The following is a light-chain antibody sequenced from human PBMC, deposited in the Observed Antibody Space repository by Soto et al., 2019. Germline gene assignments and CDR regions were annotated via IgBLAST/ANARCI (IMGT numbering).Light chain of an antibody. CDR2: DVN. J-gene: IGLJ3*02. V-gene: IGLV2-11*01. Sequence: QSALTQSRSVSGSPGQSVTISCTGTSSDIGGYNYVSWYQQHPGKAPKLMIYDVNQRPSGVSDRFSGSKSGNTASLTISGLQAEDEADYYCCSYAGSYTFVFGGGTKLTVL. CDR3: CSYAGSYTFV. CDR1: SSDIGGYNY.